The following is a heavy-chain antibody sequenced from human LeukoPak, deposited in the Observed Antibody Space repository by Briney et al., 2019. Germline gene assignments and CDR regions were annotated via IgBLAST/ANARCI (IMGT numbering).Heavy chain of an antibody. CDR2: IFYSGKT. V-gene: IGHV4-39*02. CDR3: ARLWIVATWFDA. D-gene: IGHD2-2*03. J-gene: IGHJ5*02. CDR1: NGSMTSDSYY. Sequence: SETLSLTCSVSNGSMTSDSYYWAWVRQPPGKGLEWIGSIFYSGKTYYSASLKSRVTVSLDTSKKNFSLRLSSVTAADTAVYYCARLWIVATWFDAWGQGVLVSVPS.